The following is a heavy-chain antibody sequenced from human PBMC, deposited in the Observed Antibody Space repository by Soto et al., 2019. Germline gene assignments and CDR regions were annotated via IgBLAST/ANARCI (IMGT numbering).Heavy chain of an antibody. CDR1: GDSIRSGAYY. CDR2: ISYSGRT. J-gene: IGHJ4*02. D-gene: IGHD4-17*01. CDR3: ARQVPQMTTVTFDY. V-gene: IGHV4-31*03. Sequence: SQTLSLTCTVSGDSIRSGAYYWSWIRQQPGKGLEWIGYISYSGRTYYNPSLKSRLTISLDTSENQYSLKLTSVTAADTAMYYCARQVPQMTTVTFDYWGQGTLVTVSS.